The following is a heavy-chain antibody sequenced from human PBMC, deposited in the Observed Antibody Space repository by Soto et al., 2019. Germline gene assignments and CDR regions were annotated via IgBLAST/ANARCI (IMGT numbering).Heavy chain of an antibody. V-gene: IGHV1-18*01. CDR2: ISAYNGNT. Sequence: ASVKVSCKASGYTFTSYGISWVRQAPGQGLEWMGWISAYNGNTNYAQKLQGRVTITRDTSANTAYMELSSLRSEDTAVYYCARSIVVVTALDYWGQGTLVTVSS. CDR1: GYTFTSYG. D-gene: IGHD2-21*02. J-gene: IGHJ4*02. CDR3: ARSIVVVTALDY.